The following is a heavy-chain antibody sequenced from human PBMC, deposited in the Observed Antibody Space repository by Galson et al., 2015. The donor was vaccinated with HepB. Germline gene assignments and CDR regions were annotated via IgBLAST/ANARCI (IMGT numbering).Heavy chain of an antibody. J-gene: IGHJ4*02. D-gene: IGHD3-22*01. Sequence: SLRLSCAASGFTFSDYYMSWIRQAPGKGLEWVSYISSSSSYTNYADSVKGRFTISRDNAKNSLYLQMNSLRAEDTAVYYCASSTNYYDSSGLALDYWGQGTLVTVSS. CDR2: ISSSSSYT. V-gene: IGHV3-11*06. CDR1: GFTFSDYY. CDR3: ASSTNYYDSSGLALDY.